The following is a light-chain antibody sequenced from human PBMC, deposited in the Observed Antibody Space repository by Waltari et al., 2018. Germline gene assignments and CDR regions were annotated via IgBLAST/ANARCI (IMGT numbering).Light chain of an antibody. V-gene: IGLV3-21*02. Sequence: SYVLTQPPSVSVAPGQTATITCGGNNIGGKTVHWYQQKPGQAPVLVVYDDYSRPSGIPGRFSGSNSGNTAALTISWVEAGDEADYYCQVWDSSSDRPVFGGGTKVFVL. CDR3: QVWDSSSDRPV. CDR2: DDY. J-gene: IGLJ3*02. CDR1: NIGGKT.